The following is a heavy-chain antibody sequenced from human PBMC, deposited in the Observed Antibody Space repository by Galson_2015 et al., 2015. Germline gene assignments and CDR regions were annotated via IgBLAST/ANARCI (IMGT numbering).Heavy chain of an antibody. J-gene: IGHJ4*02. CDR2: ISSSSSYT. CDR1: GFTFSDYY. V-gene: IGHV3-11*06. D-gene: IGHD3-9*01. CDR3: ARGNYDILTGPSFGSDY. Sequence: SLRLSCAASGFTFSDYYMSWIRQAPGKGLEWVSYISSSSSYTNYADSVKGRFTISRDNAKNSLYLQMNSLRAEDTAVYYCARGNYDILTGPSFGSDYWGQGTLVTVSS.